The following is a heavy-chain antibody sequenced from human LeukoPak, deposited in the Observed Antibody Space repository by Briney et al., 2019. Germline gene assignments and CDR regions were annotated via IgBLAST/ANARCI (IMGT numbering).Heavy chain of an antibody. Sequence: ASVKVPCKASGYTFTGYYMHWVRQAPGQGLEWMGWINPNSGGTNYAQKFQGRVTMTRDTSISTAYMELSRLRSDDTAVYYCARASGGSYYVRFDYWGQGTLVTVSS. J-gene: IGHJ4*02. D-gene: IGHD1-26*01. CDR1: GYTFTGYY. V-gene: IGHV1-2*02. CDR3: ARASGGSYYVRFDY. CDR2: INPNSGGT.